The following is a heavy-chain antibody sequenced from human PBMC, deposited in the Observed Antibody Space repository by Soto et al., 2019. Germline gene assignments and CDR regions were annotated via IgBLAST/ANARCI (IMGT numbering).Heavy chain of an antibody. J-gene: IGHJ6*02. D-gene: IGHD1-7*01. Sequence: GASVKVSCKASGGTFSSYAISWVRQAPGQGLEWMGGIIPIFGTANYAQKFQGRVTITADESTSTAYMELSSLRSEDTAVYYCARLLELRSGMDVWGQGTTVTVSS. CDR2: IIPIFGTA. CDR1: GGTFSSYA. CDR3: ARLLELRSGMDV. V-gene: IGHV1-69*13.